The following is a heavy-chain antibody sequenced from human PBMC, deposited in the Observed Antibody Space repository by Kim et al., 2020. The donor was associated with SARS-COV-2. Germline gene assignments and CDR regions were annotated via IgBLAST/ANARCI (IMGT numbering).Heavy chain of an antibody. V-gene: IGHV5-51*01. CDR2: IYPDDSVA. CDR1: GYNNFISHW. Sequence: GESLKISCKASGYNNFISHWIGWVRQVPGKGLEWIGYIYPDDSVARYSPSFLGQVTISVDISITTAYLEWNSLKAADTGVYYCARADLRWTSHFDNWGQGTQVSVSA. J-gene: IGHJ4*02. CDR3: ARADLRWTSHFDN. D-gene: IGHD4-17*01.